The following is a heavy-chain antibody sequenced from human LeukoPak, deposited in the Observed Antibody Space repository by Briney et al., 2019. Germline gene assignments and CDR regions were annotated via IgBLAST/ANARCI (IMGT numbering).Heavy chain of an antibody. CDR2: IYSGGST. Sequence: PGGSLRLSCAASGFTVSSNYMSWVRQAPGKGLEWVSVIYSGGSTYYADSVKGRFTISRDNSKNTLYLQMNSLRAEDTAVYYCARVVPPYEYYGMDVWGQGTTVTVSS. CDR1: GFTVSSNY. J-gene: IGHJ6*02. D-gene: IGHD2-8*01. CDR3: ARVVPPYEYYGMDV. V-gene: IGHV3-66*01.